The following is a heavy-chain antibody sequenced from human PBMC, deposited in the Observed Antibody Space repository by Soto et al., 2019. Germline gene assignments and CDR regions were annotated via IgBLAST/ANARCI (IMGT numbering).Heavy chain of an antibody. J-gene: IGHJ4*02. V-gene: IGHV2-5*02. CDR3: AHAGDYDLLTFDH. D-gene: IGHD4-17*01. CDR1: GFSLSTSGVG. CDR2: IYWDDDK. Sequence: SGPTLVNPTQTLTLTCTFSGFSLSTSGVGVAWIRQPPGKALEWLALIYWDDDKRYSPSLKDRLAISKDTSSNQVVLTITNMDPGDTATYFCAHAGDYDLLTFDHWGPGTLVTVSS.